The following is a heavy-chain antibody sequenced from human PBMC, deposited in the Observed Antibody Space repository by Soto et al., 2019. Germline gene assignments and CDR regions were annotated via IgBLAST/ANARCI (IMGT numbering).Heavy chain of an antibody. J-gene: IGHJ4*02. Sequence: PGGSLRLSCAASGFTFRSHAMSWVRQAPGKGLEWVSAISGSGGSTYYADSVKGRFTISRDNSKNTLYLQMNSLRAEDTAVYYCAKAKAEYSSSHLYDYWGQGTLVTVSS. CDR3: AKAKAEYSSSHLYDY. CDR1: GFTFRSHA. D-gene: IGHD6-13*01. V-gene: IGHV3-23*01. CDR2: ISGSGGST.